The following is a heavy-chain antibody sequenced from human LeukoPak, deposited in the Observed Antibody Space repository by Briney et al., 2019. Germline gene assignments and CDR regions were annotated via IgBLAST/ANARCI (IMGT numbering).Heavy chain of an antibody. CDR1: GGSVSSFY. V-gene: IGHV4-4*07. CDR3: ARVHGANSLLGY. J-gene: IGHJ4*02. D-gene: IGHD4-23*01. CDR2: IYTSGST. Sequence: SETLSLTCTVSGGSVSSFYWTWIRQPAGKGLEWIGRIYTSGSTSYNPSLKSRVTISVDKSKNQFSLKLTSVTAADTAVYYCARVHGANSLLGYWGQGTLVTVSS.